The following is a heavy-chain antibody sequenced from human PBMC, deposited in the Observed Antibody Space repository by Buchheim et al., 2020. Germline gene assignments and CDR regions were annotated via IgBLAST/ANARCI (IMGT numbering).Heavy chain of an antibody. Sequence: QVQLVESGGGVVQPGRSLRLSCVVSGFTFRTYGMYWVRHAPGKGLEWLAVISYDGNNKYYADSVKGRFTISIANSTNPLYLQIHSLRADDTAVYYCAKDWANSGMDVWGQGTT. V-gene: IGHV3-30*18. CDR3: AKDWANSGMDV. CDR2: ISYDGNNK. J-gene: IGHJ6*02. CDR1: GFTFRTYG. D-gene: IGHD3-16*01.